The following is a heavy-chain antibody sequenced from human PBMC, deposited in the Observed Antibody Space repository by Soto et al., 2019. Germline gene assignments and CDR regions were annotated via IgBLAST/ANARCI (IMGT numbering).Heavy chain of an antibody. V-gene: IGHV1-8*01. Sequence: ASVKVSCKASGYTFTNYDINWVRQAAGQGLEWMGWMSPNSGNTGYAQKFQGRITMTRSTSISTAYMELSGLISDDSAVYYCARDEGYCSSTSCNNWFDPWGQGTLVTVSS. D-gene: IGHD2-2*01. CDR1: GYTFTNYD. CDR2: MSPNSGNT. CDR3: ARDEGYCSSTSCNNWFDP. J-gene: IGHJ5*02.